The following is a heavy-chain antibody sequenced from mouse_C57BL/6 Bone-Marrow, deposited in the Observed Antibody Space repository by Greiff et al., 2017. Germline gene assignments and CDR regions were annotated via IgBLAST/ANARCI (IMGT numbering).Heavy chain of an antibody. Sequence: VQLQQPGAELVRPGSSVKLSCKASGYTFTSYWMDWVKQRPGQGLEWIGNIYPSDSETHYTQKFKDKATLTVDKSSSTAYMQLSSLTSEDSAVYYCARSMITSRYFDYWGQGTTLTVSS. D-gene: IGHD2-4*01. CDR2: IYPSDSET. J-gene: IGHJ2*01. CDR1: GYTFTSYW. CDR3: ARSMITSRYFDY. V-gene: IGHV1-61*01.